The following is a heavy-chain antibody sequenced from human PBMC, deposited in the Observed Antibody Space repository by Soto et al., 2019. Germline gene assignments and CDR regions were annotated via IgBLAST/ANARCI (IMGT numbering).Heavy chain of an antibody. D-gene: IGHD3-16*01. CDR2: IIPILGIA. V-gene: IGHV1-69*02. J-gene: IGHJ5*02. CDR3: ARGDNWFDP. CDR1: GGTFSSYT. Sequence: QVQLVQSGAEVKKPGSSVKVSCKASGGTFSSYTISWVRQAPGQGLEWMGRIIPILGIANYAQKFQGRVTITADKSTSTAYMGLRRLRSEDTAVYYCARGDNWFDPWGQGTLVTVSS.